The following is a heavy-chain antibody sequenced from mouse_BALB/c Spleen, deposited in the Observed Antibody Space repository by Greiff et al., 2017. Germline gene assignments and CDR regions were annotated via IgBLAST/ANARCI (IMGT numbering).Heavy chain of an antibody. D-gene: IGHD2-1*01. V-gene: IGHV5-4*02. CDR3: ARDNGTNAMDY. CDR2: ISDGGSYT. Sequence: EVQGVESGGGLVKPGGSLKLSCAASGFTFSDYYMYWVRQTPEKRLEWVATISDGGSYTYYPDSVKGRFTISRDNAKNNLYLQMSSLKSEDTAMYYCARDNGTNAMDYWGQGTSVTVSS. CDR1: GFTFSDYY. J-gene: IGHJ4*01.